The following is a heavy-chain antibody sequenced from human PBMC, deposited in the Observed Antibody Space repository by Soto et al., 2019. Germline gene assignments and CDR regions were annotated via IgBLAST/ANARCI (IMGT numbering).Heavy chain of an antibody. CDR1: GDGVSSNSAA. V-gene: IGHV6-1*01. CDR3: ARDRTPGGYYYYYGMDV. Sequence: PSQTLSLTCAISGDGVSSNSAAWNWVRQSPSRGLEWLGRTYYRSKWYNDYAVSVKSRITINPDTSKNQFSLQLNSVTPEDTAVYYCARDRTPGGYYYYYGMDVWGQGTTVTVSS. D-gene: IGHD2-15*01. J-gene: IGHJ6*02. CDR2: TYYRSKWYN.